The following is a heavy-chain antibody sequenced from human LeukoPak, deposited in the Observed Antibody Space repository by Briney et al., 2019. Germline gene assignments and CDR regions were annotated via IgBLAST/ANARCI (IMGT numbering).Heavy chain of an antibody. V-gene: IGHV4-59*01. D-gene: IGHD5-24*01. Sequence: PSETLSLTCTVSGGSISSYYWSWIRQPPGKGLEWIGYIYYGGSTNYNPSLKSRVTISVDTSKNQFSLKLSSVTAADTAVYYCARVEGGSERFVSDWFDPWGQGTLVTVSS. CDR2: IYYGGST. CDR3: ARVEGGSERFVSDWFDP. J-gene: IGHJ5*02. CDR1: GGSISSYY.